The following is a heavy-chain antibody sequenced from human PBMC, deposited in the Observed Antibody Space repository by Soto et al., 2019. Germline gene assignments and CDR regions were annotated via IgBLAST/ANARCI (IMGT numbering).Heavy chain of an antibody. Sequence: QVQLVESGGGVVQPGRSLRLSCAASGFTFSSYGMHWVRQAPGKGLEWVAVIWYDGSNKYYADSVKGRFTISRDNSKNTLYLQMNSLRAEDTAVYYCARDVGKDYFDYWGQRTLVTVSS. V-gene: IGHV3-33*01. CDR3: ARDVGKDYFDY. J-gene: IGHJ4*02. CDR2: IWYDGSNK. CDR1: GFTFSSYG. D-gene: IGHD1-26*01.